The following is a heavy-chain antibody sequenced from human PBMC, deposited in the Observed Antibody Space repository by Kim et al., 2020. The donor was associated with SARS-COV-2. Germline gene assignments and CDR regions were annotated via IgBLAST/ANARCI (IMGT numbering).Heavy chain of an antibody. D-gene: IGHD3-9*01. CDR2: ISSSGSTI. V-gene: IGHV3-11*01. J-gene: IGHJ4*02. Sequence: GGSLRLSCAASGFTFSDYYMSWIRQAPGKGLEWVSYISSSGSTISYADSVKGRFTISRDNAKNSLYLQMNSLRAEDTAVYYCASNNVLRYFDWLLAPHRNFDYWGQGTRVTVSS. CDR3: ASNNVLRYFDWLLAPHRNFDY. CDR1: GFTFSDYY.